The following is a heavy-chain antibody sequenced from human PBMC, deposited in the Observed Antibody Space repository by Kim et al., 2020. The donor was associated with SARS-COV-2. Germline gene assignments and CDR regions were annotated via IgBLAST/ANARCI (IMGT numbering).Heavy chain of an antibody. D-gene: IGHD3-16*01. Sequence: GGSLRLSCAASGFTFSSYGMHWVRQAPGKGLEWVAVISYDGSNKYYADSVKGRFTISRDNSKNTLYLQMNSLRAEDTAVYYCAGYYDYVWGSPFDYWGQG. CDR2: ISYDGSNK. CDR3: AGYYDYVWGSPFDY. V-gene: IGHV3-33*05. J-gene: IGHJ4*02. CDR1: GFTFSSYG.